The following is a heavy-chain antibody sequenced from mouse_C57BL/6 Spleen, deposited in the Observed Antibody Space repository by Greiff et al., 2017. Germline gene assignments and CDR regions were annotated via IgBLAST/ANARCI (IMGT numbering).Heavy chain of an antibody. V-gene: IGHV1-63*01. D-gene: IGHD1-1*01. Sequence: LVESGAELVRPGTSVKMSCKASGYTFTNYWIGWAKQRPGHGLEWIGDIYPGGGYTNYNEKFKGKATLTADKSSSTAYMQFSSLTSEDSAIYYCARGGPYGSSYVERFDYWGQGTTLTVSS. CDR1: GYTFTNYW. CDR2: IYPGGGYT. J-gene: IGHJ2*01. CDR3: ARGGPYGSSYVERFDY.